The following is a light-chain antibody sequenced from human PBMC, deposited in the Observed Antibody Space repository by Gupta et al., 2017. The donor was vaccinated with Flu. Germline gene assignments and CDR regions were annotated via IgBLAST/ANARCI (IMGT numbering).Light chain of an antibody. CDR2: KDS. Sequence: SYELPPPPSVSVSPGQTAKTTCSGDELSKHYAYWYQQKSGQAPILVMYKDSERPSGIPARFAGSSSGTTVNWKISGVEAEDEADYDCQSTDISTVSWVFGGGNKLTVL. CDR1: ELSKHY. V-gene: IGLV3-25*02. J-gene: IGLJ3*02. CDR3: QSTDISTVSWV.